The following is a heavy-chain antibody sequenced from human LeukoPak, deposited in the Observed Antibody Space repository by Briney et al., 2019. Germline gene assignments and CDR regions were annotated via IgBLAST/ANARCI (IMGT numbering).Heavy chain of an antibody. D-gene: IGHD6-6*01. Sequence: GGSLRLSCAGSGFTFNTYNMNWVRQAPGKGLEWVSSISSSSSYIYYADSVKGRFTISRDNSKNTLYLQMNSVRAEDTAVYYCARSSYPYYFDYWGQGTLVTVSS. J-gene: IGHJ4*02. CDR2: ISSSSSYI. CDR1: GFTFNTYN. V-gene: IGHV3-21*01. CDR3: ARSSYPYYFDY.